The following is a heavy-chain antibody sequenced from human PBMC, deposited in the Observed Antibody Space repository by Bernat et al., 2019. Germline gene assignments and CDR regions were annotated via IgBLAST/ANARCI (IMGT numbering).Heavy chain of an antibody. CDR3: AREERYSYGLYYFDY. Sequence: QVQLQESGPGLVKPSETLSLTCTVSGGSISSYYWSWIRQPPGKGLEWIGYIYYSGSTNYNPSLKSRVTISVDTSKNQFSLKLSSVTAADTAVYYCAREERYSYGLYYFDYWGQGTLVTVSS. CDR2: IYYSGST. J-gene: IGHJ4*02. CDR1: GGSISSYY. V-gene: IGHV4-59*01. D-gene: IGHD5-18*01.